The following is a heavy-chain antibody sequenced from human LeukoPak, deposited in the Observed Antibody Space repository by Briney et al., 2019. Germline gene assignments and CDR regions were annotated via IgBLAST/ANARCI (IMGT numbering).Heavy chain of an antibody. J-gene: IGHJ4*02. CDR1: AGSISSSSYY. CDR2: IFYSGST. Sequence: KSSETLSLACTVSAGSISSSSYYWGWIRQPPGKGLEWIGSIFYSGSTYYNPFLKSRVAISVDTSKNQFSLNLSSVTAADTAVYYCARRAAGAGDFDYWGQGTLVTVSS. D-gene: IGHD6-13*01. V-gene: IGHV4-39*01. CDR3: ARRAAGAGDFDY.